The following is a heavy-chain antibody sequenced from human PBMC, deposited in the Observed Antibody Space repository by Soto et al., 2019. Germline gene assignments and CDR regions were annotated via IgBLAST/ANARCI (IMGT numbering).Heavy chain of an antibody. CDR3: ARATYDFGDNLTWGFFEL. CDR2: IYYSGTA. CDR1: GSSMSSGDVY. V-gene: IGHV4-30-4*01. D-gene: IGHD4-17*01. Sequence: SEPLSLTCTVSGSSMSSGDVYWNWIRQPPGKGLEWIGSIYYSGTAYYNPSLKSRVTISVDTSNHQSTLKMTSVTAADTAVYYCARATYDFGDNLTWGFFELWGRGALVTVSS. J-gene: IGHJ2*01.